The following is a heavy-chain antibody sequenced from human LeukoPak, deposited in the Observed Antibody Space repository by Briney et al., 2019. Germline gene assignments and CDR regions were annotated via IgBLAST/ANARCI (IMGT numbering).Heavy chain of an antibody. D-gene: IGHD5-12*01. J-gene: IGHJ4*02. CDR3: AREGGIVATDYFDY. V-gene: IGHV3-7*01. CDR1: GFTFSNYW. Sequence: GGSLRLSRAASGFTFSNYWMSWVRQAPGKGLEWVANIKQDGSEKYYVDSVKGRFTISRDNAKNSLYLQMNSLRAEDTAVYYCAREGGIVATDYFDYWGQGTLVTVSS. CDR2: IKQDGSEK.